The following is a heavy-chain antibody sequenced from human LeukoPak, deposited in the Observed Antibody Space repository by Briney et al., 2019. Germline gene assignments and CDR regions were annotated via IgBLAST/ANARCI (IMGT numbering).Heavy chain of an antibody. CDR1: GFTFSSYA. J-gene: IGHJ4*02. D-gene: IGHD6-19*01. Sequence: PGGSLRLSCAASGFTFSSYAMSWVRQAPGQGLGWVSTITDSSGNTFYADSVKGRFTISRDNSKNTLYLQMNSLRAEDTAVYYCAKRGAGYYFDYWGQGTLVTVSS. CDR2: ITDSSGNT. V-gene: IGHV3-23*01. CDR3: AKRGAGYYFDY.